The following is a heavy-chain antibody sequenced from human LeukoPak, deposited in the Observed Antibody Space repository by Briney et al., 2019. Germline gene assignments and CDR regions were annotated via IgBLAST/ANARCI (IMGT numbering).Heavy chain of an antibody. CDR2: INSDGSST. D-gene: IGHD3-3*01. Sequence: GGSLRLSCAASGFTFSSYWMHWVRQAPGKGLVWVSRINSDGSSTSYADSVKGRFTISRDNAKNTLYLQMNSLRAEDTAVYYCARASAYYDFWSGYYSPVVDDAFDIWGQGTMVTVSS. V-gene: IGHV3-74*01. CDR1: GFTFSSYW. J-gene: IGHJ3*02. CDR3: ARASAYYDFWSGYYSPVVDDAFDI.